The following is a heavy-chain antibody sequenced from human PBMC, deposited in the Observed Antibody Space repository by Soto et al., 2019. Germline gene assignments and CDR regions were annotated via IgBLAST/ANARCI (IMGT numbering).Heavy chain of an antibody. Sequence: ASVKVSCKASGYTFTSYYMHWVRQAPGQGLEWMGIINPSGGSTSYAQKFQGRVTMTRDTSTSTVYMELSSLRSEDTAVYYCARNPSKFYDILTGYYTGDYYGMHVWVQGTTVTLSS. CDR1: GYTFTSYY. V-gene: IGHV1-46*01. J-gene: IGHJ6*02. D-gene: IGHD3-9*01. CDR2: INPSGGST. CDR3: ARNPSKFYDILTGYYTGDYYGMHV.